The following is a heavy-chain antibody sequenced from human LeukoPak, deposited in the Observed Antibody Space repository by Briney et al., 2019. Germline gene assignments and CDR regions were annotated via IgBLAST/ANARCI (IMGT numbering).Heavy chain of an antibody. V-gene: IGHV3-7*01. CDR1: GFTFISYW. Sequence: GRSLRLSCAASGFTFISYWMSWVRQAPGKGLEWVANIKQDGSEKYYVDSVKGRFTISRDNAKNSLYLQMNSLRAEDTAVYYCAELGITMIGGVWGKGTTVTISS. CDR2: IKQDGSEK. J-gene: IGHJ6*04. D-gene: IGHD3-10*02. CDR3: AELGITMIGGV.